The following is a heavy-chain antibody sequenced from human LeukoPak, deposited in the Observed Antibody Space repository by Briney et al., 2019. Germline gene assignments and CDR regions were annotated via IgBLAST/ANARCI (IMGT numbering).Heavy chain of an antibody. CDR3: ARVFRGRPIAALDY. CDR2: IYYSGST. Sequence: SETLSLTCTVSGGSISSYYWSWIRQPPGKGLEWIGYIYYSGSTNYNPSLKSRVTISVDTSKNQFSLKLSSVTAADTAVYYCARVFRGRPIAALDYWGQGTLVTVSS. V-gene: IGHV4-59*01. J-gene: IGHJ4*02. D-gene: IGHD6-6*01. CDR1: GGSISSYY.